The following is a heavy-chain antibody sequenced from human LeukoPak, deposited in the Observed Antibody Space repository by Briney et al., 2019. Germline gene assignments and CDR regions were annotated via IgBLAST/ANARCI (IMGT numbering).Heavy chain of an antibody. Sequence: GASLRISCKGSGYSFTTYWISWVRQMPGKGLEWMGRIAPSDSYTYYSPSFQGHVTISADKSINTAYLQWTSLRASDTAMYYCARRLASCGGDCYSFDYWGQGTLVTVSS. CDR3: ARRLASCGGDCYSFDY. CDR2: IAPSDSYT. CDR1: GYSFTTYW. D-gene: IGHD2-21*02. J-gene: IGHJ4*02. V-gene: IGHV5-10-1*01.